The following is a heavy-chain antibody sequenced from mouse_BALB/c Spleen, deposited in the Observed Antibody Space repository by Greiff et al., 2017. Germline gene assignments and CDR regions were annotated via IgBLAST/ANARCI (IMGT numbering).Heavy chain of an antibody. Sequence: EVQLVESGGGLVQPGGSLRLSCATSGFTFTDYYMSWVRQPPGKALEWLGFIRNKANGYTTEYSASVKGRFTISRDNSQSILYLQMNTLRAEDSATYYCARSLSSWFAYWGQGTLVTVSA. CDR3: ARSLSSWFAY. J-gene: IGHJ3*01. CDR1: GFTFTDYY. CDR2: IRNKANGYTT. V-gene: IGHV7-3*02. D-gene: IGHD1-1*01.